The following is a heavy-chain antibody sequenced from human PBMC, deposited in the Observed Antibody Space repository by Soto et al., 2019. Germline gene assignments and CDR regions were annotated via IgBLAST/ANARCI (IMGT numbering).Heavy chain of an antibody. Sequence: QVQLQESGPGLVEPSQTLSLTCSVSGGSISSGGYYWNWIRQHPGQGLEWIGYIYYSGSTYYNPSLKSRVTISSHTSKNQFSLKLSSVTAADAAVYYCARGGGGYYDILTGYYPLDPWGQGTLVTVSS. D-gene: IGHD3-9*01. CDR2: IYYSGST. V-gene: IGHV4-31*03. J-gene: IGHJ5*02. CDR3: ARGGGGYYDILTGYYPLDP. CDR1: GGSISSGGYY.